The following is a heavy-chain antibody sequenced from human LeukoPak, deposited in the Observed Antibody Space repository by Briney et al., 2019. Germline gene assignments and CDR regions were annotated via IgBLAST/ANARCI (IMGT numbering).Heavy chain of an antibody. V-gene: IGHV4-30-4*01. J-gene: IGHJ4*02. CDR3: ARDDWNYGGY. CDR1: GGSISSGDYF. D-gene: IGHD3-9*01. Sequence: PSETLSLTCIVSGGSISSGDYFWSWIRQPPGKGLEWIGYIYYGGSTYYNPSLRSRTTISVDTSKNQFSLRLSSVTAADTAVYYCARDDWNYGGYWGQGTLVNVSS. CDR2: IYYGGST.